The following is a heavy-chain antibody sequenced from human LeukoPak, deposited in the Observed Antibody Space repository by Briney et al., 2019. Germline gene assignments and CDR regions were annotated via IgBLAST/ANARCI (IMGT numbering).Heavy chain of an antibody. CDR3: ASLSTSPSIGDY. D-gene: IGHD2/OR15-2a*01. CDR2: ITSSSSYI. Sequence: GGSLRLSRAASGFTFSTYSMNWVRQAPGKGLEWVSSITSSSSYIYYADSVKGRFTISRDNAKNSLYLQMNSLTADDTALYYCASLSTSPSIGDYWGQGTLVTVSS. J-gene: IGHJ4*02. V-gene: IGHV3-21*01. CDR1: GFTFSTYS.